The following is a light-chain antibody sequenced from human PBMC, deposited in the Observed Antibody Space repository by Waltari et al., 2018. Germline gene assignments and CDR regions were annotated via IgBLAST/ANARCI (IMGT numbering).Light chain of an antibody. CDR1: SGHSDYA. V-gene: IGLV4-69*01. CDR2: VNSDGSH. Sequence: QLVLTQPPPASASLGASVKLTCTLSSGHSDYAIAWHQQQPRKGPRYLMRVNSDGSHKKGDGVPDRFSCSSSGAERFLTSSSLQSEDEADYFCQTWGFGIEVFGGGTKLTVL. J-gene: IGLJ3*02. CDR3: QTWGFGIEV.